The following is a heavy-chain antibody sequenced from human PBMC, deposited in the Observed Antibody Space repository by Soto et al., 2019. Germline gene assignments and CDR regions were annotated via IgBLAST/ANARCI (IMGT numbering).Heavy chain of an antibody. CDR1: GGSVSSGSYY. D-gene: IGHD6-19*01. J-gene: IGHJ4*02. Sequence: PSETLSLTCTVSGGSVSSGSYYWSRIRQPPGKGLEWIGYIYYSGSTNYNPSLKSRVTISVDTSKNQFSLKLSSVTAADTAVYYCARYQTRAVAGTRFDYWGQGTLVTVSS. CDR3: ARYQTRAVAGTRFDY. CDR2: IYYSGST. V-gene: IGHV4-61*01.